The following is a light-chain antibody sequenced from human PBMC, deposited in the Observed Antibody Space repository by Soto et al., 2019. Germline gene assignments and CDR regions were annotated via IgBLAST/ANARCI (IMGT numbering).Light chain of an antibody. V-gene: IGKV1-5*03. J-gene: IGKJ1*01. CDR1: KTLSSL. Sequence: DIQMTQSPSTLSGSVGARVTITCRASKTLSSLLAWYQQKPGKATKLLIYKAFTLKSGVPSRFNGSGSGTEFTLTISSLQPDDFATNYCQHYNSYSEAFGQGAKVDIK. CDR3: QHYNSYSEA. CDR2: KAF.